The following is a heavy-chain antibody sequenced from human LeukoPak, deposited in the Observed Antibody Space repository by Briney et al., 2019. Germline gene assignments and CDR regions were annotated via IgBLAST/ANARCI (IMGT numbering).Heavy chain of an antibody. CDR1: GFTFTDYW. CDR3: ARDSRAYSSGWYHFDY. Sequence: GGSPRLSCAASGFTFTDYWMSWVRQAPGKGLEWVANIKRDGSEKYYVDSVKGRFTISRDNAKNSLYLQMNSPRGEDTAVYYCARDSRAYSSGWYHFDYWGQGTLVTVSS. J-gene: IGHJ4*02. D-gene: IGHD6-19*01. CDR2: IKRDGSEK. V-gene: IGHV3-7*01.